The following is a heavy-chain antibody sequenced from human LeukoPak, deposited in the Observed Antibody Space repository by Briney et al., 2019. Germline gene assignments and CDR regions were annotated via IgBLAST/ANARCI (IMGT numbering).Heavy chain of an antibody. CDR2: ISSSSSYI. J-gene: IGHJ4*02. CDR1: GFTFSSYS. V-gene: IGHV3-21*01. D-gene: IGHD6-13*01. CDR3: ARGIAGGGTTFGY. Sequence: GGSLRLSCAASGFTFSSYSMNWVRQAPGKGLEWVSSISSSSSYIYYADSVKGRFTISRDNAKNSLYLQMNSLRAEDTAVYYCARGIAGGGTTFGYRGQGTLVTVSS.